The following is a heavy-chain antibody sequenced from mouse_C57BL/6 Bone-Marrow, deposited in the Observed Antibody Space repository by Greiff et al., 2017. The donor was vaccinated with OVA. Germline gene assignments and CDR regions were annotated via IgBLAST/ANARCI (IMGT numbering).Heavy chain of an antibody. Sequence: VQLQQSGAELVRPGTSVKVSCKASGYAFTNYLIEWVKQRPGQGLEWIGVINPGSGGTNYNGKFKGKATLTADKSSSTAYMQLSSLTSEDSAVYFCARWISGTRNYFDYWGQGTTLTVSS. J-gene: IGHJ2*01. D-gene: IGHD4-1*01. CDR3: ARWISGTRNYFDY. V-gene: IGHV1-54*01. CDR2: INPGSGGT. CDR1: GYAFTNYL.